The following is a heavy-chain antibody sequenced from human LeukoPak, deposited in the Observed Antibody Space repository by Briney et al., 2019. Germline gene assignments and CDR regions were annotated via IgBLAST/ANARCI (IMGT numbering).Heavy chain of an antibody. CDR2: IYYSGST. CDR1: GGSIISGDFY. V-gene: IGHV4-61*08. J-gene: IGHJ4*02. Sequence: PSQTLSLTCTVSGGSIISGDFYWIWIRQPPGKGLEWIGYIYYSGSTNYNPSLKSRVTISVDTSKNQFSLKLSSVTAADTAVYYCASLRKYSGYDFDYWGQGTLVTVSS. D-gene: IGHD5-12*01. CDR3: ASLRKYSGYDFDY.